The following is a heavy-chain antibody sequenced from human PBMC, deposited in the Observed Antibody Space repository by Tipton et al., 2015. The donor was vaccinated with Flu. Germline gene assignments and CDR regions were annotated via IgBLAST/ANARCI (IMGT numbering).Heavy chain of an antibody. V-gene: IGHV4-39*07. CDR2: IYYSGST. J-gene: IGHJ4*02. Sequence: TLSLTCTVSGGSISSSSYYWGWIRQPPGKGLEWIGSIYYSGSTYYNPSLQSRVTISVDTSKNQFSLKLCSVPAADPAVYYCARHAQGSAFDYWGQGTLVTVSS. CDR3: ARHAQGSAFDY. D-gene: IGHD2-2*01. CDR1: GGSISSSSYY.